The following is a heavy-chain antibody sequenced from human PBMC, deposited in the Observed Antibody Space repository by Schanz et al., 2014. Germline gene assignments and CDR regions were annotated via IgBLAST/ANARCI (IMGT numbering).Heavy chain of an antibody. J-gene: IGHJ3*02. CDR2: LSEGGGGT. V-gene: IGHV3-23*04. D-gene: IGHD3-10*01. CDR1: GITFSSHS. CDR3: AKGRFGELSAFDI. Sequence: VQLVESGGGVVQPGRSLRLSCAASGITFSSHSFNWVRQAPGKGLEWVSALSEGGGGTHYADSVRGRFTISSDSSKNTLYLQMNSLRAEDTAVYYCAKGRFGELSAFDIWGQGTMVTVSS.